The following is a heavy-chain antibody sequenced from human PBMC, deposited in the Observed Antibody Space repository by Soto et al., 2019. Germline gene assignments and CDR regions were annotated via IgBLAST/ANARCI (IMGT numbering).Heavy chain of an antibody. V-gene: IGHV3-23*01. CDR3: AKDIAMPYD. Sequence: PGCSLRLSCASSVFTFISYAMSWVRQAPGKGLEWVSAISGSGGSTYYADSVKGRFTISRDNSKNTLYLQMNSLRAEDTAVYYCAKDIAMPYDWGQGTLVTVSS. CDR2: ISGSGGST. D-gene: IGHD6-13*01. CDR1: VFTFISYA. J-gene: IGHJ4*02.